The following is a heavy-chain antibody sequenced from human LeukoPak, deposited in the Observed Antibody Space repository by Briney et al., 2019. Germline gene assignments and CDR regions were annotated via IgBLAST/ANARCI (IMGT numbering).Heavy chain of an antibody. D-gene: IGHD6-13*01. CDR3: AKSSPRYHYYYMDV. J-gene: IGHJ6*03. Sequence: SETLSLTCAVYGGSFSGYYWSWIRQPPGKGLERIGEINHSGSTNYNPSLKSRVTISVDTSKNQFSLKLSSVTAADTAVYYCAKSSPRYHYYYMDVWGKGTTVTVSS. CDR2: INHSGST. CDR1: GGSFSGYY. V-gene: IGHV4-34*01.